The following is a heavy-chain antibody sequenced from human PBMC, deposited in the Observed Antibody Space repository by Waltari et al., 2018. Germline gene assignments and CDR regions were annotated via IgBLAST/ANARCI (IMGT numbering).Heavy chain of an antibody. Sequence: EVQLLESGGGLVQPGGSLRLSCAASGFSFNDYAMTWVRQAPGKGRGWVSAISPVGKSKYYLDSVKGRFTVFRDNSKNTVFVQMNSLRAEDTAIYYCAKNAREGQAHYDYWGQGTLVTVSS. CDR3: AKNAREGQAHYDY. V-gene: IGHV3-23*01. CDR2: ISPVGKSK. CDR1: GFSFNDYA. J-gene: IGHJ4*02. D-gene: IGHD6-6*01.